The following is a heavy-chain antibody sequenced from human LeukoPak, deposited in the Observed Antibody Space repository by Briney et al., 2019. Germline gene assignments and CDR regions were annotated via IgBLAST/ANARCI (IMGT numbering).Heavy chain of an antibody. CDR1: GGSFSGYY. D-gene: IGHD6-19*01. V-gene: IGHV4-34*01. Sequence: SETLSLTCAVYGGSFSGYYWSWIRQPPGKGLEWIGDINHTGSTNYNPSLKSRVTISVDTSKNQFSLKLSSVTAADTAVYYCARAWGSSGWYSHFDYWGQGTLVTVSS. J-gene: IGHJ4*02. CDR2: INHTGST. CDR3: ARAWGSSGWYSHFDY.